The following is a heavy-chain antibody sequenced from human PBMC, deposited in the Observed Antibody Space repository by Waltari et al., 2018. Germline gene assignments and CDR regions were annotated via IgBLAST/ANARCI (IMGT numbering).Heavy chain of an antibody. Sequence: QVQLQQWGAGLLKPSETLSLTCAVYGGSFSGYYWSWIRQPPGKGLEWIGEINHSGSTNYNPSLKSRVTISVDTSKNQFSLKLSSVTAADTAVYYCAREGGMTYYYDSSGYFDYWGQGTLVTVSS. CDR1: GGSFSGYY. V-gene: IGHV4-34*01. J-gene: IGHJ4*02. D-gene: IGHD3-22*01. CDR3: AREGGMTYYYDSSGYFDY. CDR2: INHSGST.